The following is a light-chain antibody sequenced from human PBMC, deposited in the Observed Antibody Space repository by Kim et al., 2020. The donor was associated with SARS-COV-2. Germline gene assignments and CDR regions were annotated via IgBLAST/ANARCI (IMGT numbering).Light chain of an antibody. V-gene: IGKV1-12*01. J-gene: IGKJ4*01. CDR1: QSINTW. Sequence: ASVGDRVSITCRASQSINTWLVWYQQKPGKVPNLLIYKASSLHSGVPSRFSGSGSGTDFTLTISSLQPEDFATYYCQQDNSYPLSFGGGTKVDIK. CDR2: KAS. CDR3: QQDNSYPLS.